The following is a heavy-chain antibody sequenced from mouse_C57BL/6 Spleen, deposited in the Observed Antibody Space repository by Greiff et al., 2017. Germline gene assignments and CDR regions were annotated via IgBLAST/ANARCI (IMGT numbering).Heavy chain of an antibody. CDR3: ARGGDSSGP. Sequence: QVQLQQSGPELVKPGASVKISCKASGYAFSSSWMNWVKQRPGKGLVWIGRIYPGDGDTNYNGKFKGKATLTADKSSSTAYMQLSSLTSEDSAVYFCARGGDSSGPWGQGTSVTVSS. V-gene: IGHV1-82*01. CDR1: GYAFSSSW. D-gene: IGHD3-2*02. J-gene: IGHJ4*01. CDR2: IYPGDGDT.